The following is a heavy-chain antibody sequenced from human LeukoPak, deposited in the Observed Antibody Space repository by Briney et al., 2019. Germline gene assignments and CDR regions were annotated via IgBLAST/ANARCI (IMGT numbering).Heavy chain of an antibody. CDR2: TRNKANSYTP. J-gene: IGHJ4*02. V-gene: IGHV3-72*01. CDR3: SRVTAVALDY. Sequence: HPGGSLRLSCAASGFTFSDHYMDWVRQAPGKGLEWVGRTRNKANSYTPEYAASVKGRFTISRDDSKNSLYLQMNSLKTEDTAVYFCSRVTAVALDYWGQGTLVTVSS. D-gene: IGHD6-19*01. CDR1: GFTFSDHY.